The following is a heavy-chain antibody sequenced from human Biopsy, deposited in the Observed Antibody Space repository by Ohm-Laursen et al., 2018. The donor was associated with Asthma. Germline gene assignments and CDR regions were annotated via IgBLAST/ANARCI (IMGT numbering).Heavy chain of an antibody. CDR3: VKDHSAGYYYFDD. CDR2: IATDGSNK. V-gene: IGHV3-64D*08. CDR1: GFTFSSYS. D-gene: IGHD2-21*01. J-gene: IGHJ4*02. Sequence: GSLRLSCAAPGFTFSSYSMHWVRQAPGRGPEYVSFIATDGSNKFYADSVKGRFTVSRDNSKHTLYLHMTGLRADDTGVYYCVKDHSAGYYYFDDWGQGAQVTVSP.